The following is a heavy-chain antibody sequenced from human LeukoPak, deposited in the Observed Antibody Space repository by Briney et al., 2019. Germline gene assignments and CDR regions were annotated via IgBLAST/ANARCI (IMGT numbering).Heavy chain of an antibody. CDR3: ARARPYLPDYYDSSGYYNY. D-gene: IGHD3-22*01. Sequence: SETLSLTCTVSGGSISSYYWSWIQQPPGKGLEWIGYIYYSGSTNYNPSLKSRVTISVDTSKNQFSLKLSSVTAADTAVYYCARARPYLPDYYDSSGYYNYWGQGTLVTVSS. CDR1: GGSISSYY. CDR2: IYYSGST. J-gene: IGHJ4*02. V-gene: IGHV4-59*12.